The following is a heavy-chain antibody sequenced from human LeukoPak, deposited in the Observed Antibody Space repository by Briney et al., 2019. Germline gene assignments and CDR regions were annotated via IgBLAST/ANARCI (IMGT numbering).Heavy chain of an antibody. CDR2: ISAYNGNT. CDR1: GYSFTSYG. V-gene: IGHV1-18*01. J-gene: IGHJ5*02. Sequence: GAAVKVSCKASGYSFTSYGISWVRQAPGQGLEWMGWISAYNGNTNYAQKLQGRVTMTTDTSTSTAYMELRSLRSDDTAVYYCARECSGGSCYPNWFDPWGQGTLVTVSS. CDR3: ARECSGGSCYPNWFDP. D-gene: IGHD2-15*01.